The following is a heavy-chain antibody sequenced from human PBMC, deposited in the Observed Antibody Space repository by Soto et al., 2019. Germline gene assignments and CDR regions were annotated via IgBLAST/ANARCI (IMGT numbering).Heavy chain of an antibody. J-gene: IGHJ4*02. CDR2: IKYNGDII. V-gene: IGHV3-9*01. CDR3: ARGKRYTNDY. Sequence: EVQLVESGGGLVQPGRSLRLSCVASGFTFDNHAMHWVRQAPGKGLEWVSGIKYNGDIIAYADSVKGRFTVSRDNARNSLYLQMNSLSAEDTALYYCARGKRYTNDYWGQGTLVTVSS. D-gene: IGHD2-2*02. CDR1: GFTFDNHA.